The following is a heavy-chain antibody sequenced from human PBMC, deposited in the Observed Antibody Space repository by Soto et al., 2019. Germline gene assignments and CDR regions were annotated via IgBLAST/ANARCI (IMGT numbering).Heavy chain of an antibody. V-gene: IGHV4-31*03. D-gene: IGHD3-16*01. CDR1: GGSISSGGYY. CDR3: ARDVARGGNFDY. CDR2: IYYSGST. J-gene: IGHJ4*02. Sequence: QVQLQESGPGLVKPSQTLSLTCTVSGGSISSGGYYWSWIRQLPGKGLEWIGYIYYSGSTYYNPSLKSRVTISVDTSKNQFSLKLSSVTAADTAVYYCARDVARGGNFDYWGQGTLVTVSS.